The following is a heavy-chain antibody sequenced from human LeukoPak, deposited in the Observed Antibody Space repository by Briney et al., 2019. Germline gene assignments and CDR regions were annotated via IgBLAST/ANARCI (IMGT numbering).Heavy chain of an antibody. D-gene: IGHD5-12*01. CDR3: ARAYSGYDFFDY. Sequence: SVKVSCKTSGGTFSRYAISWVRQAPGQGLEWMGGIIPIFGTANYAQKFQGRVTITADESTSTAYMEVSSLRSEDTAVYYCARAYSGYDFFDYWGQGILVTVSS. J-gene: IGHJ4*02. CDR2: IIPIFGTA. V-gene: IGHV1-69*01. CDR1: GGTFSRYA.